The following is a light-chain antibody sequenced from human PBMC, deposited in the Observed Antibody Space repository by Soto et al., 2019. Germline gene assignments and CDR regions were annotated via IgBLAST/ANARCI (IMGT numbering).Light chain of an antibody. CDR1: QSVTSNY. V-gene: IGKV3-20*01. CDR3: QQYVTSPYT. Sequence: VLTQSPGTLSLSPGEGATLSCRASQSVTSNYLAWYQQKPGQAPRLLMYGASSRATGIPDRFSGSGSGTDFTLTISRLEPGDFAVYYCQQYVTSPYTFGQGTKLEIK. J-gene: IGKJ2*01. CDR2: GAS.